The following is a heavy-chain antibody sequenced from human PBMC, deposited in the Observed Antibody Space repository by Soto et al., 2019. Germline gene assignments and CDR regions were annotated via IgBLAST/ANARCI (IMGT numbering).Heavy chain of an antibody. D-gene: IGHD3-16*02. CDR3: AKENYVWGSYHIDY. V-gene: IGHV3-30*18. Sequence: QVQLVESGGGVVQPGRSLRLSCAASGFTFSSYGMHWVRQAPGKGLEWVAVISYDGSNKYYADSVKGRFTISRDNSKNTLYLQMNSLRTEDTAVYYCAKENYVWGSYHIDYCGQGTLVTVSS. CDR2: ISYDGSNK. J-gene: IGHJ4*02. CDR1: GFTFSSYG.